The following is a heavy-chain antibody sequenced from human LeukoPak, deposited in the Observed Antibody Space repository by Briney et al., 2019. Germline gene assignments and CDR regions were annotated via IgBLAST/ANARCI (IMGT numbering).Heavy chain of an antibody. D-gene: IGHD3-10*01. J-gene: IGHJ4*02. V-gene: IGHV4-30-4*01. CDR2: IYYSGST. CDR1: GGSISSGDYY. CDR3: AREYGSAVDY. Sequence: SETLSLTCTVSGGSISSGDYYWRWLRQPPGKGLEWIGYIYYSGSTYYNPSLKSRVTISVDTSKNQFSLKLSSVTAADTAVYYCAREYGSAVDYWGQGTLVTVSS.